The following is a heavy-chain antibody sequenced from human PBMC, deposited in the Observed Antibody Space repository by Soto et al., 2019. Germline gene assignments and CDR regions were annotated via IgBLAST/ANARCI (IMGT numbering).Heavy chain of an antibody. V-gene: IGHV4-30-2*01. Sequence: QLQLQESGSGLVKPSQTLSLTCAVSGGSVNSAGYSWSWIRQPPGKVLEWIGYIYHGGSTYYNPSLQIDVTISLDRFNIHFSLKLSYVTAADTAVYYCARVPIYYDSSGYYHYGTFDIWGQGTMVTVSS. J-gene: IGHJ3*02. CDR3: ARVPIYYDSSGYYHYGTFDI. CDR1: GGSVNSAGYS. D-gene: IGHD3-22*01. CDR2: IYHGGST.